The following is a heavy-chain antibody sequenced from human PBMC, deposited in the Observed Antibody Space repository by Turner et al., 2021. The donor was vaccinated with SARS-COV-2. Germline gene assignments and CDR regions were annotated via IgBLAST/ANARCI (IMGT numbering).Heavy chain of an antibody. J-gene: IGHJ6*02. CDR3: AKDRSWIGFDV. V-gene: IGHV3-23*01. Sequence: EVQLLESGGGLVQSGGSMRLSCAASGFTFRSHGMNWVRQAPGRGLAWVSGSVANTDKTYYGDSVRGRFTISRDNSNDTLYLQMNSLRVEDTAIYYCAKDRSWIGFDVWCQETTFTVSS. D-gene: IGHD3-10*01. CDR2: SVANTDKT. CDR1: GFTFRSHG.